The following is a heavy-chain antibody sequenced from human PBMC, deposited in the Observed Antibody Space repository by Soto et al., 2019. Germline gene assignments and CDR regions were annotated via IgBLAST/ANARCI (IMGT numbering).Heavy chain of an antibody. CDR1: GFTFSSYG. D-gene: IGHD2-2*01. V-gene: IGHV3-33*01. CDR2: IWYDGSNK. CDR3: ARDPLLGCSSTSCYGTYYYYGMDV. J-gene: IGHJ6*02. Sequence: GGSLRLSCAASGFTFSSYGMHWVRQAPGKGLEWVAVIWYDGSNKYYADSVKGRFTISRDNSKNTLYLQMNSLRAEDTAVYYCARDPLLGCSSTSCYGTYYYYGMDVWGQGTTVTVSS.